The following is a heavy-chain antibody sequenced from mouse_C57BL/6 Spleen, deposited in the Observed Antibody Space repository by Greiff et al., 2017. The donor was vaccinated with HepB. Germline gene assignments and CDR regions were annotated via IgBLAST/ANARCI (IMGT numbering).Heavy chain of an antibody. D-gene: IGHD1-1*01. V-gene: IGHV1-15*01. CDR1: GYTFTDYE. CDR3: TDYYGSSYDAMDY. CDR2: IDPETGGT. J-gene: IGHJ4*01. Sequence: VKLQESGAELVRPGASVTLSCKASGYTFTDYEMHWVKQTPVHGLEWIGAIDPETGGTAYNQKFKGKAILTADKSSSTAYMELRSLTSEDSAVCYCTDYYGSSYDAMDYWGQGTSVTVSS.